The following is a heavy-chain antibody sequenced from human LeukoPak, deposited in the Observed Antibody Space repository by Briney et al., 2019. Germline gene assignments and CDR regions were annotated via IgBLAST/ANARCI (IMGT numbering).Heavy chain of an antibody. Sequence: PGRSLRLACAASGFTFSSYGMHWVRQAPGKGLEWVAVIWYDGSNKYYADSVKGRFTISRDNSKNTLYLQMNSLRAEDTAVYYCARAPYSSSALDYWGQGTLVTVSS. J-gene: IGHJ4*02. CDR1: GFTFSSYG. CDR3: ARAPYSSSALDY. D-gene: IGHD6-13*01. V-gene: IGHV3-33*01. CDR2: IWYDGSNK.